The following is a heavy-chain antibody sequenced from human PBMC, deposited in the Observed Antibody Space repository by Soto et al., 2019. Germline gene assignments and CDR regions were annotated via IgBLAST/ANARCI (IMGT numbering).Heavy chain of an antibody. V-gene: IGHV4-30-2*01. CDR2: IYHSGTS. CDR3: ARQKVSRFYGEVDFFDY. J-gene: IGHJ4*02. D-gene: IGHD4-17*01. CDR1: GDSISSGGFS. Sequence: PSETLSLTCAVSGDSISSGGFSWSWIRQPPGKGLEWIGYIYHSGTSFYNPSLKSRVTISVDGSKNQFSLHLSSVTAADTAVYYCARQKVSRFYGEVDFFDYWGLGTLVTVSS.